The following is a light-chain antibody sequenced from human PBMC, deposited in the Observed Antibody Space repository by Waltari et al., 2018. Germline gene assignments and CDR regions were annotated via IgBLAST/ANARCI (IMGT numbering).Light chain of an antibody. Sequence: EIVLTQSPGTLSLSPGGRATLSCRASQSVGSSHLAWYQQKPGQAPRLLIYGASSRAPGIPXXXXGXGXXTXFTLTXXXLEPXDFAVYYXQQXXXXLXTFGQGTKXEI. V-gene: IGKV3-20*01. CDR3: QQXXXXLXT. CDR2: GAS. J-gene: IGKJ1*01. CDR1: QSVGSSH.